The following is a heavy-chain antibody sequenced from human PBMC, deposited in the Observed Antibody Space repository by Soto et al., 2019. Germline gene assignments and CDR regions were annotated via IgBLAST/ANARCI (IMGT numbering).Heavy chain of an antibody. J-gene: IGHJ6*01. V-gene: IGHV3-7*01. CDR3: AGDPRVVGSRGGFSYYGMDV. CDR2: IKQDGSEK. Sequence: EVQLVESGGGLVQPGGSLRLSCAASGLTLSSYWMTWVRQAPGKGLEWVANIKQDGSEKYYVDSVKGRFTISRDNARNSLHLQMNRLRDQDTAVYYCAGDPRVVGSRGGFSYYGMDVWGQGTTFTVSS. D-gene: IGHD2-15*01. CDR1: GLTLSSYW.